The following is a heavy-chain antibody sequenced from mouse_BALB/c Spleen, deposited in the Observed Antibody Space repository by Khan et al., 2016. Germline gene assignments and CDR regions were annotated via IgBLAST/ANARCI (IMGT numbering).Heavy chain of an antibody. D-gene: IGHD2-2*01. CDR3: ARSVYYGSYFDY. Sequence: QVQLQQPGAELARPGASVKLSCKASGYTFTDYYINWVKQRTGQGLEWIGEIYPGSGNTYYNEKFKGKATLTADKSSSTAYMQLSSLTSEDSAVYFGARSVYYGSYFDYWGQGTTLTVSS. V-gene: IGHV1-77*01. CDR1: GYTFTDYY. J-gene: IGHJ2*01. CDR2: IYPGSGNT.